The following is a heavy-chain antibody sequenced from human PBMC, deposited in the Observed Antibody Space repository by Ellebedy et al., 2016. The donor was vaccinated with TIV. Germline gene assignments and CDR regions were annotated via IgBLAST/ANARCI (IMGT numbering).Heavy chain of an antibody. Sequence: GESLKISXAASGITFSSYAMGWVRQAPGKGLEWVANIHEDGSEKYYVDSVKGRFIISRDNTKKSLYLQMNSLRAEDTAVYYCARGQGWIDYWGQGTLVTVSS. CDR1: GITFSSYA. J-gene: IGHJ4*02. V-gene: IGHV3-7*04. CDR2: IHEDGSEK. CDR3: ARGQGWIDY. D-gene: IGHD6-19*01.